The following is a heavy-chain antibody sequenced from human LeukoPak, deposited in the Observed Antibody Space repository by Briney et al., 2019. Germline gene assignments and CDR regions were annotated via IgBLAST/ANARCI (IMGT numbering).Heavy chain of an antibody. J-gene: IGHJ4*02. CDR1: GGSISSSSYY. CDR3: ARPASYDEYSSSLAYFDY. D-gene: IGHD6-6*01. V-gene: IGHV4-39*01. CDR2: IYYSGST. Sequence: PSETLSLTCTVSGGSISSSSYYWGWIRQPPGKGLEWIGSIYYSGSTYYNPSLKSRVTISVDTSKNQFSLKLSSVTAADTAVYYCARPASYDEYSSSLAYFDYWGQGTLVTVSS.